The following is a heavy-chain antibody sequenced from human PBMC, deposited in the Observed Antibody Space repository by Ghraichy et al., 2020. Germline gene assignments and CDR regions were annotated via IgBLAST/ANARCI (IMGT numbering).Heavy chain of an antibody. V-gene: IGHV3-30-3*01. CDR2: ISYDGSNK. Sequence: GGSLRLSCAASGFTFSSYAMHWVRQAPGKGLEWVAVISYDGSNKYYADSVKGRFTISRDNSKNTLYLQMNSLRAEDTAVYYCARGEGSGWYRDAFDIWGQGTMVTVSS. CDR3: ARGEGSGWYRDAFDI. D-gene: IGHD6-19*01. CDR1: GFTFSSYA. J-gene: IGHJ3*02.